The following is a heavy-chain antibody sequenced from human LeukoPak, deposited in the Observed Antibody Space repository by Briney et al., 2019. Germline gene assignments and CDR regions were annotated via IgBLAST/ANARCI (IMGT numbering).Heavy chain of an antibody. J-gene: IGHJ4*02. D-gene: IGHD3-9*01. CDR3: ARVEKDDILTGYLDC. V-gene: IGHV3-7*03. CDR1: GFTFSSYW. CDR2: IKQDGSEK. Sequence: PGGSLRLSCAASGFTFSSYWMSWVRQAPGKGLEWVANIKQDGSEKYYVDSVKGRFTISRDNAKNSLYLQMNSLRAEDTAVYYCARVEKDDILTGYLDCWGQGTLVTVSS.